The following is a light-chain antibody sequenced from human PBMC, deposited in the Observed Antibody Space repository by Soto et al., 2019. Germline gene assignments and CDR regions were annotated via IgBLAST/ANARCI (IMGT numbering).Light chain of an antibody. J-gene: IGLJ1*01. CDR3: SSYTSSSTLFYV. V-gene: IGLV2-14*01. Sequence: QSVLPQPASVSGSPGQSITISCTGTSSDVGGYNYVSWYQQHPGKAPKLLIYDVSDRPSGVSDRFSGSKSGITASLTISGLQAEDEADYYCSSYTSSSTLFYVFGAGTKVTVL. CDR2: DVS. CDR1: SSDVGGYNY.